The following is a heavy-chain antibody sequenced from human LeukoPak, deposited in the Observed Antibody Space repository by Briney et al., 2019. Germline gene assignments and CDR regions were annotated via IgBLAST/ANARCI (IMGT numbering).Heavy chain of an antibody. D-gene: IGHD4-17*01. V-gene: IGHV4-30-4*01. J-gene: IGHJ4*02. Sequence: SETLSLTCTVSGGSISSGDYYWSWIRQPPGKGLEWIGYIYYSGSTYYNPSLKSRVTISVDTSKNQFSLKLSSVTAADTAVYYCARGGDDYGDYPGSHWGQGTLVTVSS. CDR2: IYYSGST. CDR3: ARGGDDYGDYPGSH. CDR1: GGSISSGDYY.